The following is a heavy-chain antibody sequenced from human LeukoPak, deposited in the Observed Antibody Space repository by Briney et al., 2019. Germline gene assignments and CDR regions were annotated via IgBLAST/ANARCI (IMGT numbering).Heavy chain of an antibody. Sequence: TSETLSLTCTVSGGSISSYYWSWIRQPPGKGLEWIGYIYYSGSTNYNPSLKSRVTISVDTSKNQFSLKLSSVTAADTAVYYCASYDSSGDYFDYWGQGTLVTVSS. D-gene: IGHD3-22*01. CDR1: GGSISSYY. CDR2: IYYSGST. CDR3: ASYDSSGDYFDY. V-gene: IGHV4-59*08. J-gene: IGHJ4*02.